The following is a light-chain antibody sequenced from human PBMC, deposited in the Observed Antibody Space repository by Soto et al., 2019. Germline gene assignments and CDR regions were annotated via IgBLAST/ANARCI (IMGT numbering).Light chain of an antibody. CDR1: QSVSNNY. J-gene: IGKJ1*01. CDR3: QQSYSTPPT. V-gene: IGKV3-20*01. Sequence: EIVLTQSPGTLSLSPGERATLSCRASQSVSNNYLAWYQQKPGQAPRLLIYGASNRATGIPDRFSGSGSGTDFTLTISSLQPEDFATYYCQQSYSTPPTFGQGTRWIS. CDR2: GAS.